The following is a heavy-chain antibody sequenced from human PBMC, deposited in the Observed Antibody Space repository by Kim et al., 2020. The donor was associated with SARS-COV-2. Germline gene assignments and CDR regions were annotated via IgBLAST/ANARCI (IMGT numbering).Heavy chain of an antibody. V-gene: IGHV4-39*07. J-gene: IGHJ4*02. CDR3: ARADGHLARFHH. Sequence: SETLSLTCTVSGGSISSSSYYWGWIRQPPGKELEWIGTSYYSGSTWYKPSLKNRVSIFLDMSKNQFSLKLTSVTAADTAIYYCARADGHLARFHHWGQGALVTVS. CDR1: GGSISSSSYY. CDR2: SYYSGST.